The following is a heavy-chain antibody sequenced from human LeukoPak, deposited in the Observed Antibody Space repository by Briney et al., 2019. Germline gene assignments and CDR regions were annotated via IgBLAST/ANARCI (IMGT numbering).Heavy chain of an antibody. CDR1: GLTFSSYS. CDR2: ISSSSSYI. J-gene: IGHJ4*02. D-gene: IGHD6-6*01. Sequence: GGSLRLSCAASGLTFSSYSMNWVRQAPGKGLEWVSSISSSSSYIYYAASVKGRFTNSRDNAKNSLYLQMNSLRAEDTAVYYCARMGFSSSSPGIDYWGQGTLVTVSS. CDR3: ARMGFSSSSPGIDY. V-gene: IGHV3-21*01.